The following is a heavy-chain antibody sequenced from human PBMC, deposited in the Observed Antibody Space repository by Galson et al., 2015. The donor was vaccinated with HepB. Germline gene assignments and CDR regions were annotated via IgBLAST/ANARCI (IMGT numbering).Heavy chain of an antibody. V-gene: IGHV1-18*04. J-gene: IGHJ6*02. CDR2: ISANSGNT. Sequence: SVKVSCKASGYTFTTNGISWVRQAPGQGLEWMGWISANSGNTNYAQKFQPRVTITADESTSTVFMALSSLRSDDTAVYYCATDSVNYYDSGPTMAYYNAMDVWGQGTTVTVSS. CDR1: GYTFTTNG. CDR3: ATDSVNYYDSGPTMAYYNAMDV. D-gene: IGHD3-22*01.